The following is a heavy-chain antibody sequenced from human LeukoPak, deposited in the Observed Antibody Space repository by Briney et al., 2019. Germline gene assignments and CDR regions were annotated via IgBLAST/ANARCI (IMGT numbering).Heavy chain of an antibody. D-gene: IGHD5-18*01. CDR3: ARGQTAIANENAFDI. V-gene: IGHV4-30-2*01. CDR2: IYHSGST. Sequence: SQTLSPTCAVSGGSISSGGYSWSWIRQPPGKGLEWIGYIYHSGSTYYNPSLNSRVTISIDRSKNQFSLKLSSVTAADTAVYYCARGQTAIANENAFDIWGQGTMVTVSS. J-gene: IGHJ3*02. CDR1: GGSISSGGYS.